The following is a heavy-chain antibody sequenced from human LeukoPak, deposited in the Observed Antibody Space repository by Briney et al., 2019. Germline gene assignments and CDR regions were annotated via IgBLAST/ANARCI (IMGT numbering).Heavy chain of an antibody. J-gene: IGHJ6*02. V-gene: IGHV3-7*03. CDR3: ARNNGMDV. CDR1: GFTFSTYW. CDR2: IKQDGSDK. Sequence: PGGSLRLSCAASGFTFSTYWMSWVRQAPGKGLEWVANIKQDGSDKFYADSMKGRFTISRDNAKNSVYLQMDSLRVEDTALYHCARNNGMDVWGQGTTVIVSS.